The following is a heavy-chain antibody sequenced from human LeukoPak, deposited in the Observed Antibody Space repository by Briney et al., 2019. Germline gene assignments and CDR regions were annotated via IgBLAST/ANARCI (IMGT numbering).Heavy chain of an antibody. CDR2: INPNSGGT. CDR1: GYTFTGYY. D-gene: IGHD1-26*01. V-gene: IGHV1-2*02. J-gene: IGHJ4*02. Sequence: RRASVKVSCKASGYTFTGYYLHWVRQAPGQGLEWMGWINPNSGGTSYTQKFQGRVTMTRDTSITTAYMELSRLRSDDTAVYYCAKTRARSVVGATDWGVYFDYWGQGTLVTVSS. CDR3: AKTRARSVVGATDWGVYFDY.